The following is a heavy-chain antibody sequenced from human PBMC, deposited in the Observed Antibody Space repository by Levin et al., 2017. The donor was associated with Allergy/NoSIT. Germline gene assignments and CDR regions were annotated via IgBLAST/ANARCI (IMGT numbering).Heavy chain of an antibody. D-gene: IGHD2/OR15-2a*01. V-gene: IGHV3-7*04. J-gene: IGHJ4*02. CDR1: GFTFSRHW. CDR2: INQDGSEK. CDR3: GRGNYLDL. Sequence: PGGSLRLSCAASGFTFSRHWMTWVRQAPGKGLEWVTNINQDGSEKYFVDSVKGRFTISRDNAKNSLYLQMNNLRAEDTAVYFCGRGNYLDLWGQGTLVTVSS.